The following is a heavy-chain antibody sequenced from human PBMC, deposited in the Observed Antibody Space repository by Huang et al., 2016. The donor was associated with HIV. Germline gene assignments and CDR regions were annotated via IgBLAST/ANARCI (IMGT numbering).Heavy chain of an antibody. CDR3: ARDWSFGSSTSPAD. CDR2: INPKRGGK. J-gene: IGHJ4*02. CDR1: GYTFTDSN. Sequence: QVQLVQSGAEVKNPGASVRVSCKASGYTFTDSNIHRVRQAPGKGLEWRGLINPKRGGKLYAQSFQGRVTMTRDTTISTVHMDLRRIQSDDTAVYFCARDWSFGSSTSPADWGQGTLVTVSS. V-gene: IGHV1-2*02. D-gene: IGHD6-6*01.